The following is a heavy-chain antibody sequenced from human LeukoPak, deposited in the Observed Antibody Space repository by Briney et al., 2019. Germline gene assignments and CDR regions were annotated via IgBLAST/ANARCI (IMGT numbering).Heavy chain of an antibody. CDR1: GYTFTDYY. D-gene: IGHD3-10*01. CDR2: INPNSGGT. CDR3: ARDGAARGYYYFYYYMEV. J-gene: IGHJ6*03. V-gene: IGHV1-2*02. Sequence: ASVKVSCKASGYTFTDYYMHWVRQAPGQGLEWMGWINPNSGGTNYAQKLQGRVTLTRDTSISTAYMELSRLRSDDTAVYYCARDGAARGYYYFYYYMEVWGKGTTVTVSS.